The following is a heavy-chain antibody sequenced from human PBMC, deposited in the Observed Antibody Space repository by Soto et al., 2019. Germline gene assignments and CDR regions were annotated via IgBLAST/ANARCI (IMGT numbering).Heavy chain of an antibody. CDR2: IRNKANSYNT. Sequence: EVQLVESGGGVVQPGGSLKLSCVASGFTFSDHYMDWVLQAPGKGLEWVGRIRNKANSYNTEYAAYAKGRFTISRDDSQNSLYLQMNDLITEDTADTFFTKVRLGAPTRVFDYWGQGTLVTVSS. D-gene: IGHD2-15*01. J-gene: IGHJ4*02. V-gene: IGHV3-72*01. CDR3: TKVRLGAPTRVFDY. CDR1: GFTFSDHY.